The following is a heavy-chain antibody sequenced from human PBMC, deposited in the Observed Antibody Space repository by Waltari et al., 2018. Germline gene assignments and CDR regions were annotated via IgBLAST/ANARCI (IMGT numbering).Heavy chain of an antibody. CDR1: GFTFSSYS. D-gene: IGHD6-13*01. Sequence: EVQLVESGGGLVQPGGSLRLSCAASGFTFSSYSMNWVRQAPGKGLEWVSYISSSSSTIYYADSVKGRLTISRDNAKNSLYLQMNSLRAEDTAVYYCAGIRLVLAAAEPLYYMDVWGKGTTVTVSS. J-gene: IGHJ6*03. CDR3: AGIRLVLAAAEPLYYMDV. CDR2: ISSSSSTI. V-gene: IGHV3-48*04.